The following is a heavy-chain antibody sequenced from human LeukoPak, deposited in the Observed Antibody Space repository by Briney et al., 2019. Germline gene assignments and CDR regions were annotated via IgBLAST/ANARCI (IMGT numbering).Heavy chain of an antibody. V-gene: IGHV3-21*06. CDR2: ISRSSRYI. CDR3: ARVAEAAAFDY. J-gene: IGHJ4*02. D-gene: IGHD6-13*01. CDR1: GFTFSSYA. Sequence: GGSLRLSCAASGFTFSSYAMSWVRQAPGKGLEWVSSISRSSRYIYYADSVKGRFTISRDNAKNSLYLQMNSLGAEDTAVYYCARVAEAAAFDYWGQGTLVTVSS.